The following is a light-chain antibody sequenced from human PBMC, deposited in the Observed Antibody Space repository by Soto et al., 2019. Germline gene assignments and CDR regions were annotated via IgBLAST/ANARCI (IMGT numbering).Light chain of an antibody. Sequence: QSALTQPASVSGSPGQSITISCTGTSSDVGGYKYVSWYQQHPDKAPKLIIYDDDDRPSGVPDRFSGSKSGTSASLAITGLQAEDESDYYCQSYDNRLSAWVFGGGTKLTVL. CDR1: SSDVGGYKY. CDR3: QSYDNRLSAWV. J-gene: IGLJ3*02. CDR2: DDD. V-gene: IGLV2-14*03.